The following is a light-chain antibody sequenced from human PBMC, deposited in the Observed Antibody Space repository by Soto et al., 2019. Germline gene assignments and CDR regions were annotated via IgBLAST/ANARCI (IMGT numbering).Light chain of an antibody. CDR2: DNN. CDR3: GTWDTSLSAVV. CDR1: SSNIGGNS. V-gene: IGLV1-51*01. Sequence: QSVMTQPPSVSAAPGQKVTISCSGSSSNIGGNSVSWYQQLPGTAPKLLIYDNNKRPSGIPDRFSGSKSGTSVTLGITGLQTGDEADYYCGTWDTSLSAVVFGGGTKLTVL. J-gene: IGLJ2*01.